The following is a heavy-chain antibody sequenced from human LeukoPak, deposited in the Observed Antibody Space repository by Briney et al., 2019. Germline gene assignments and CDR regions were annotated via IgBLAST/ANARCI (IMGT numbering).Heavy chain of an antibody. Sequence: SETLSLTCTVSGGSISSYYWSWIRQPPGKGLEWIGYIYYSGSTNYNPSLKSRVTISVDTSKNQFSLKLSSVTAADTAVYYCARQQGDGYNPGYFQHWGQGTLVTVSS. J-gene: IGHJ1*01. V-gene: IGHV4-59*08. CDR1: GGSISSYY. D-gene: IGHD5-24*01. CDR2: IYYSGST. CDR3: ARQQGDGYNPGYFQH.